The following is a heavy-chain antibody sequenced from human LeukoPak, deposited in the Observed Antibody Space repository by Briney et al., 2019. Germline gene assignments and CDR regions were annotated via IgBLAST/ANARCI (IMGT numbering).Heavy chain of an antibody. CDR2: IYTSGST. Sequence: SENLSLTCTVSGGSISSYYWSWIRQPPGKGLEWIGYIYTSGSTNYNPTLKSRVTISVDTSKNQFSLKLSSVTAADTAVYYCARQDSTYYYYYMDVWGKGITVTVSS. CDR1: GGSISSYY. V-gene: IGHV4-4*09. CDR3: ARQDSTYYYYYMDV. J-gene: IGHJ6*03. D-gene: IGHD4-11*01.